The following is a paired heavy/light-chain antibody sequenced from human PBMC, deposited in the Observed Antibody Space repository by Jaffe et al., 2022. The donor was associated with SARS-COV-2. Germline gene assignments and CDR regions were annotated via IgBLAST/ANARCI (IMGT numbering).Light chain of an antibody. CDR2: DVN. V-gene: IGLV2-14*01. CDR3: SSYTSSSTLGPYV. Sequence: QSALTQPASVSGSPGQSITISCTGTSSDVGGFNYVSWYQQHPGTAPKLMIYDVNNRPSGFSNRFSGSKSGNTASLTISGLQAEDEADYYCSSYTSSSTLGPYVFGTGTKVTVL. J-gene: IGLJ1*01. CDR1: SSDVGGFNY.
Heavy chain of an antibody. V-gene: IGHV3-23*04. CDR3: AKDLSAGRGFDY. J-gene: IGHJ4*02. CDR2: LSGSGDST. Sequence: EVQLVESGGGLVRPGGSLRLSCAASGFTFSHYAMSWVRQAPGKGLEWVSGLSGSGDSTYYADSVKGRYTISRDNSKNTLYLQMNSLRPEDKAVYYCAKDLSAGRGFDYWGQGTLVTVSS. CDR1: GFTFSHYA. D-gene: IGHD6-19*01.